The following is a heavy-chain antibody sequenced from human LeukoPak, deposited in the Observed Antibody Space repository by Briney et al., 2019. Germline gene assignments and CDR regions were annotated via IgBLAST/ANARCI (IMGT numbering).Heavy chain of an antibody. CDR2: SYYSGCT. CDR3: ARHSSGWYEHY. D-gene: IGHD6-19*01. CDR1: GGSISTHY. Sequence: SETLSLTCTVSGGSISTHYWSWIRQPPGKGLEWIGYSYYSGCTNYNPSLKSRVTISVDTSKNQFSLKLSSVTAADTAVYYCARHSSGWYEHYWXXXXXVXXSS. V-gene: IGHV4-59*08. J-gene: IGHJ4*01.